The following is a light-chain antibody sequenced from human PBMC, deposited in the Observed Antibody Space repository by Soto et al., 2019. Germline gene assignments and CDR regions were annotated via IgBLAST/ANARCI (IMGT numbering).Light chain of an antibody. CDR1: QRLXSD. V-gene: IGKV3-15*01. J-gene: IGKJ4*02. Sequence: EIVLTQSPATLCLSPGERATLPCRTRQRLXSDLGWYEEKPGEATRLLIXGATTRGTGILARFIGSGSGTEFTLTITSLKSEDFAVYYCQQYNKWPPRTFGGGTKVDIK. CDR3: QQYNKWPPRT. CDR2: GAT.